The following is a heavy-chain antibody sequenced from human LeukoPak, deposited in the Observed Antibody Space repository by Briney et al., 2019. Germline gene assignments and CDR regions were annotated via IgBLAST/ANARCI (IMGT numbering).Heavy chain of an antibody. CDR3: AKDLRGYGDYAYYYYGMDV. CDR2: ISGGGGST. V-gene: IGHV3-23*01. D-gene: IGHD4-17*01. J-gene: IGHJ6*02. CDR1: GFTFTSYY. Sequence: GGSLRLSCAASGFTFTSYYMNWVRQAPGKGLEWVSTISGGGGSTYYADSVKGRFAISRDDSKNTLYLQMNSLRVEDTAVYYCAKDLRGYGDYAYYYYGMDVWGQGTTVTVSS.